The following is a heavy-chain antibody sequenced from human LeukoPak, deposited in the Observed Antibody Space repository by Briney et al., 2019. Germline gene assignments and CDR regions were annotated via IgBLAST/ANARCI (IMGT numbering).Heavy chain of an antibody. CDR2: INPNSGGT. Sequence: ASVKVSCKASGYTFTGYYMHWVRQAPGQGLEWMGWINPNSGGTNYAQKFQGRVTMTRDTSISTAYMELSRLRSDDTAVYYCAREAGYCSSTSCYVAGNFDYWGQGTLVTVSS. V-gene: IGHV1-2*02. CDR1: GYTFTGYY. CDR3: AREAGYCSSTSCYVAGNFDY. J-gene: IGHJ4*02. D-gene: IGHD2-2*01.